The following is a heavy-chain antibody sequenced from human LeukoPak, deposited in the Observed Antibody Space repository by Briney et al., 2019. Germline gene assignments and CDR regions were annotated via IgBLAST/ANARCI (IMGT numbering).Heavy chain of an antibody. CDR1: GFTFSSYA. D-gene: IGHD6-19*01. Sequence: AASLRLSCAASGFTFSSYAMSWVRQAPGKGLEWVSAISGSGGSTYYADSVKGRFTISRDNSKNTLYLQMNSLRAEDTAVYYCAKDQVEQWLTDFDYWGQGTLVTVSS. J-gene: IGHJ4*02. CDR2: ISGSGGST. CDR3: AKDQVEQWLTDFDY. V-gene: IGHV3-23*01.